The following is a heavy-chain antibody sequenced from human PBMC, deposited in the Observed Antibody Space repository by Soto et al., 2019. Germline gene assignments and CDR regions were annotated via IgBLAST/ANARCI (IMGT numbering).Heavy chain of an antibody. V-gene: IGHV1-18*01. CDR3: AREDCSSTSGYQYYYYYYGMDV. CDR2: ISAYNGNT. D-gene: IGHD2-2*01. Sequence: ASVKVSCKASGYTFTSYGISWVRQAPGQGLEWMGWISAYNGNTNYAQKLQGRVTMTTDTSTSTAYMELRSLRSDDTAVYYCAREDCSSTSGYQYYYYYYGMDVWGQGTTVTVSS. J-gene: IGHJ6*02. CDR1: GYTFTSYG.